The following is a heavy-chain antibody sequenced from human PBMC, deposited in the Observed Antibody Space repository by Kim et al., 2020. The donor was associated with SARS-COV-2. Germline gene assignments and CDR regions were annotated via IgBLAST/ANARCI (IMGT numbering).Heavy chain of an antibody. CDR2: INHSGST. CDR1: GGSFSGYY. Sequence: SETLSLTCAVYGGSFSGYYWRWIRQPPGKGLEWIGEINHSGSTNYNPSLKSRVTISVDTSKNQFSLKLSSVTAADTAVYYCAGGVATTSGRPWLDPWGQGTLVTVSS. V-gene: IGHV4-34*01. CDR3: AGGVATTSGRPWLDP. J-gene: IGHJ5*02. D-gene: IGHD5-12*01.